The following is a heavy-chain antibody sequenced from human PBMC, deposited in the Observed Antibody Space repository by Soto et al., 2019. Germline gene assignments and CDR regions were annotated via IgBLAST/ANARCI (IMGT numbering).Heavy chain of an antibody. CDR1: GFLFSNYG. CDR2: ISYDGSDE. J-gene: IGHJ4*02. D-gene: IGHD3-3*01. Sequence: QVQLVESGGGVVQPGRSLRLSCAASGFLFSNYGTHWVRQAPGKGLEWVAVISYDGSDEYYADSVKGRFTISRDKSTNTLYLQMNSLRAEDTAVYYCAKAFGIWSGYSDYWGQGTLVTVSS. CDR3: AKAFGIWSGYSDY. V-gene: IGHV3-30*18.